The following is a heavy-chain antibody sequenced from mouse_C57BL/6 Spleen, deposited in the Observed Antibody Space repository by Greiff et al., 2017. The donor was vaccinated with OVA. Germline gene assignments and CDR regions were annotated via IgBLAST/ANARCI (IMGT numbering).Heavy chain of an antibody. V-gene: IGHV1-15*01. CDR2: IDPETGGT. CDR1: GYTFTAYE. D-gene: IGHD1-1*01. Sequence: QVQLQQSGAELVRPGASVTLSCKASGYTFTAYEMHWVKQTPVHGLEWIGAIDPETGGTAYNQKFKGKAILTADKYSSTAYMELRCLTSEDSAVYYCTRDYGSEYYFDYWGQGTTLTVSS. J-gene: IGHJ2*01. CDR3: TRDYGSEYYFDY.